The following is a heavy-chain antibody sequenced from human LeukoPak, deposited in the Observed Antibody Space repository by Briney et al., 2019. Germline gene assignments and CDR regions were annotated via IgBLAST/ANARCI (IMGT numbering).Heavy chain of an antibody. CDR2: INHSGRT. CDR1: GGSFSGYY. D-gene: IGHD3-10*01. Sequence: KPSETLSLTCAVYGGSFSGYYWSWIRQPPGKGLGWIGEINHSGRTNYNPSLKSRVTRSVDTSKNQFSVKLNSVTAGDTAVYYCARGRGGYYYGSGTFASWFDSWGQGTLVTVSS. V-gene: IGHV4-34*01. CDR3: ARGRGGYYYGSGTFASWFDS. J-gene: IGHJ5*01.